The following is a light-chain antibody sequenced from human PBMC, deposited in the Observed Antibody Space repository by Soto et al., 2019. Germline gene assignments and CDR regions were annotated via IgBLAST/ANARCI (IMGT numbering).Light chain of an antibody. CDR2: SNN. J-gene: IGLJ7*01. CDR3: ASWDDSLSETV. V-gene: IGLV1-47*01. Sequence: QSVLTQPPSLSGTPGQRVTISCSGSNFNVKNNYVYWYQQFAGTAPKLLIYSNNRRPSWVPDRFSGSKSGSSASLAISGLRTEDEAEYYCASWDDSLSETVFGGGTQLTV. CDR1: NFNVKNNY.